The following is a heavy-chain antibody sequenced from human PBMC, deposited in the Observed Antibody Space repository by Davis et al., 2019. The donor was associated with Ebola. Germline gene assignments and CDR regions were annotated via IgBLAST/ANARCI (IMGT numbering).Heavy chain of an antibody. J-gene: IGHJ4*02. CDR2: ISSTGGST. CDR3: AIPPRRYCSGGSCSLYFDY. CDR1: GFTFTNYA. Sequence: LSLTCAASGFTFTNYAMSWVRQAPGKGLEWVSTISSTGGSTYYADSVKGRFTISRDNSKNTLYLQVNSLRAEDTAVYYCAIPPRRYCSGGSCSLYFDYWGRGTLVTVSS. D-gene: IGHD2-15*01. V-gene: IGHV3-23*01.